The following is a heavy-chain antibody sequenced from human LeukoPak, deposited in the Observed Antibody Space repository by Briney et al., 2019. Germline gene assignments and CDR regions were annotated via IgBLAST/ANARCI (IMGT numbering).Heavy chain of an antibody. CDR1: GFTFSSYA. CDR2: ISGSGGST. Sequence: GESLKISCAASGFTFSSYAMSWVRQAPGKGLEWVSAISGSGGSTYYADSVKGRFTISRDNSKNTLYLQMNSLRAEDTAVYYCAKNYRPWEPHGYYYYMDVWGKGTTVTVSS. J-gene: IGHJ6*03. CDR3: AKNYRPWEPHGYYYYMDV. D-gene: IGHD1-26*01. V-gene: IGHV3-23*01.